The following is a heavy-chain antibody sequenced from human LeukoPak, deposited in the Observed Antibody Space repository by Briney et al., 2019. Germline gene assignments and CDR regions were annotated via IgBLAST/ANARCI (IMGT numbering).Heavy chain of an antibody. V-gene: IGHV3-53*01. CDR2: IYAGGGT. Sequence: QPGGSLRLSCAPSGFSVRDNYMNWVRQAPGKGLEWVSVIYAGGGTSYADSVKGRFTISRDNSKNTLYLQMNSLRAEDTAVYYCAREPSDIALDVWGQGTTVTVSS. CDR3: AREPSDIALDV. J-gene: IGHJ6*02. D-gene: IGHD2-15*01. CDR1: GFSVRDNY.